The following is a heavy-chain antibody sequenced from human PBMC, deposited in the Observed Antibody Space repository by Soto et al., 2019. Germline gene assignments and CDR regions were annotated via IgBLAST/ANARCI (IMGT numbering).Heavy chain of an antibody. D-gene: IGHD6-19*01. V-gene: IGHV1-69*06. CDR3: ARGAGSSSGWYWGDESFQH. Sequence: QVQLVQSGAEVKKPGSSVKVSCKASGGTFSSYAISWVRQAPGQGLEWMGAIIPIFGTANYAQKCQGRVTITADKSTSTAYMELSSLRSDDTAVYYCARGAGSSSGWYWGDESFQHWCQGTLVTVSS. CDR2: IIPIFGTA. CDR1: GGTFSSYA. J-gene: IGHJ1*01.